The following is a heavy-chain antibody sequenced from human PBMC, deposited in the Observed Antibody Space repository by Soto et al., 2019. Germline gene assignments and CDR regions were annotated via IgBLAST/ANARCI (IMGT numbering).Heavy chain of an antibody. CDR3: ARHSVYCTNGVCFIYGMDV. Sequence: GESLMISCKGSGYSFTSYWIGWVRQMPGKGLEWMGIIYPGDSDTRYSPSFQGQLTISADKSISTAYLRGSSLNASDTAMYYCARHSVYCTNGVCFIYGMDVWGQGTTVTVSS. D-gene: IGHD2-8*01. CDR2: IYPGDSDT. V-gene: IGHV5-51*01. J-gene: IGHJ6*02. CDR1: GYSFTSYW.